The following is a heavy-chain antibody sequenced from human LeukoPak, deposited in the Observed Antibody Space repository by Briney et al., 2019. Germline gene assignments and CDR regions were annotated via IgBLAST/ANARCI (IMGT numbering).Heavy chain of an antibody. V-gene: IGHV3-21*01. Sequence: GRSLRLSCAASGFTLSSYSMNWVRQAPGKGLEWVSSISSSSSYIYYADSVKGRFTISRDNAKNSLYLQMNSLRAEDTAVYYCAGNPGYSSGWYMGPDYWGQGTLVTVSS. CDR3: AGNPGYSSGWYMGPDY. CDR2: ISSSSSYI. CDR1: GFTLSSYS. D-gene: IGHD6-19*01. J-gene: IGHJ4*02.